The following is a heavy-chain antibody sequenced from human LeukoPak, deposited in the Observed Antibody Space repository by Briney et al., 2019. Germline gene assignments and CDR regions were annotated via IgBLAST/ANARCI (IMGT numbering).Heavy chain of an antibody. CDR3: ARGSAPATGSFAFDI. D-gene: IGHD6-6*01. CDR2: ISSSSSYI. CDR1: GFTFSSYS. Sequence: KSGGSLRLSCAASGFTFSSYSMNWVRQAPGKGLEWVSSISSSSSYIYYADSVKGRFTISRDNAKNSLYLQMNSLRAEDTAVYYCARGSAPATGSFAFDIWGQGTMVTVSS. J-gene: IGHJ3*02. V-gene: IGHV3-21*01.